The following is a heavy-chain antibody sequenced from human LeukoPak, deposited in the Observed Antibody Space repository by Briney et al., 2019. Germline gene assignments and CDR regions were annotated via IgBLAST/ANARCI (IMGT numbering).Heavy chain of an antibody. J-gene: IGHJ5*02. CDR3: ARVSTAMVRYNWFDP. D-gene: IGHD5-18*01. CDR2: IIPIFGTA. V-gene: IGHV1-69*13. Sequence: ASVKVSCKASGGTSSSYAISWVRQAPGQGLEWMGGIIPIFGTANYAQKFQGRVTITADESTSTAYMELSSLRSEDTAVYYCARVSTAMVRYNWFDPWGQGTLVTVSS. CDR1: GGTSSSYA.